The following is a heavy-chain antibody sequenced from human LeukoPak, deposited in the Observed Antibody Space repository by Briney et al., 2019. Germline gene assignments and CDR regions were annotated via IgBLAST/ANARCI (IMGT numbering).Heavy chain of an antibody. CDR2: ISGSSSYI. Sequence: GGSLRLSCAASGFTFSSYSMNWVRQAPGKGLEWVSSISGSSSYIYYADSVKGRFTISRDNAKNSLNLQMNSLRAEDTAVYYCARDLEQQLGFDYWGQGTLVTVSS. CDR3: ARDLEQQLGFDY. J-gene: IGHJ4*02. CDR1: GFTFSSYS. D-gene: IGHD6-13*01. V-gene: IGHV3-21*01.